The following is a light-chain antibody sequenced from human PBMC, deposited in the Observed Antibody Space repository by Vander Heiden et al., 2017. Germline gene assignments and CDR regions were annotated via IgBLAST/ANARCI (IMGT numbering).Light chain of an antibody. Sequence: EIVMTQSPATLSVSPGETATLSCRASESVSGDLAWYQQKPGQAPRRLIHGASTRAIGTPARFSGTGSGTEFTLTISHLQSEGFAVYYCQQYHNWPPYTFGQGTKVEIK. V-gene: IGKV3-15*01. CDR2: GAS. CDR3: QQYHNWPPYT. J-gene: IGKJ2*01. CDR1: ESVSGD.